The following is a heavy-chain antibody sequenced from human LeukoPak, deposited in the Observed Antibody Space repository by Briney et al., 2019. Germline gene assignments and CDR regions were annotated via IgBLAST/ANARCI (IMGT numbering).Heavy chain of an antibody. Sequence: KPSETLSLTCAVYGGSFSGYYWSWIRQPPGKGLEWIGEINHSGSTNYNPSLKSRVTISVDTYKNQLSLKLSSVTAADTAVYYCAVDAGPYYYDSSGAPWGQGTLVTVSS. D-gene: IGHD3-22*01. J-gene: IGHJ5*02. CDR3: AVDAGPYYYDSSGAP. V-gene: IGHV4-34*01. CDR1: GGSFSGYY. CDR2: INHSGST.